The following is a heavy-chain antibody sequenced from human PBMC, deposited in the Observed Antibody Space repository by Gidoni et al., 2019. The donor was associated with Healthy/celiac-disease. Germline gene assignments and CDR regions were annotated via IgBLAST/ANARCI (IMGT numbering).Heavy chain of an antibody. V-gene: IGHV1-3*01. CDR3: ARVGYNGYDPPPVMEY. D-gene: IGHD5-12*01. CDR2: INAGNGNT. J-gene: IGHJ4*02. Sequence: YTSYAMHWVRQAPGQRLEWMGWINAGNGNTKYLQKFQGRVTITRDTSESTAYMELSNLRSEGTAVYYFARVGYNGYDPPPVMEYWGQGTLVTVSS. CDR1: YTSYA.